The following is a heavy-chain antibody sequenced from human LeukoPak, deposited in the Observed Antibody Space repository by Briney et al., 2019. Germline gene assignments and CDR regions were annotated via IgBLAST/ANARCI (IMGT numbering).Heavy chain of an antibody. CDR3: ARSPESSSGYYSIFDY. V-gene: IGHV1-18*01. Sequence: GASVKVSCKASGYTFTSYGISWVRQAPGQGLEWMGWISAYNGNTNYAQKFQGRVTITADKSTSTAYMELSSLRSEDTAVYYCARSPESSSGYYSIFDYWGQGTLVTVSS. CDR2: ISAYNGNT. D-gene: IGHD3-22*01. J-gene: IGHJ4*02. CDR1: GYTFTSYG.